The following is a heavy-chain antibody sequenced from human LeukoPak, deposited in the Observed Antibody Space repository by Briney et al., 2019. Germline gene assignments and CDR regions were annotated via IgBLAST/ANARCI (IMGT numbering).Heavy chain of an antibody. CDR3: ARGDDFWSGREYYFDY. CDR1: GGSFSGYY. D-gene: IGHD3-3*01. Sequence: SETLSLTCAVYGGSFSGYYWSWIRQPPGKGLEWIGEINHSGSTNYNPSLKSRVTISVDTSKNQFSLKLSSVTAADTAVYYCARGDDFWSGREYYFDYWGRGTLVTVSS. J-gene: IGHJ4*02. CDR2: INHSGST. V-gene: IGHV4-34*01.